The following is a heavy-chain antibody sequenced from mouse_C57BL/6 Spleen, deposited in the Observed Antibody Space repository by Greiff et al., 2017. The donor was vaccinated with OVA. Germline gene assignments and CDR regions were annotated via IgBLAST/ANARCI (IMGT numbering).Heavy chain of an antibody. V-gene: IGHV3-6*01. J-gene: IGHJ2*01. CDR3: ARDGAYYFDY. CDR2: ISYDGSN. CDR1: GYSITSGYY. Sequence: DVQLQESGPGLVKPSQSLSLTCSVTGYSITSGYYWNWIRQFPGNKLEWMGYISYDGSNNYNPSLKNRISITRDTSKNQFFLKLNSVTTEDTATYYCARDGAYYFDYWGQGTTLTVSS.